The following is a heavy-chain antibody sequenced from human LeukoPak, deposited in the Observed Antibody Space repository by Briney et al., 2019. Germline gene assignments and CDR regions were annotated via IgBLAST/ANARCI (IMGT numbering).Heavy chain of an antibody. V-gene: IGHV3-33*07. D-gene: IGHD2/OR15-2a*01. CDR3: ARDVDTTSHLNWFDP. CDR1: GFSFTSYG. J-gene: IGHJ5*02. CDR2: IWYHGGNE. Sequence: GGSLRLSCAASGFSFTSYGMYWVRQAPGKGLEWVAVIWYHGGNENYADSVKGRFTISRDTSKNTLYLQMNSLRAEDTAMYYCARDVDTTSHLNWFDPWGQGTLVTVSS.